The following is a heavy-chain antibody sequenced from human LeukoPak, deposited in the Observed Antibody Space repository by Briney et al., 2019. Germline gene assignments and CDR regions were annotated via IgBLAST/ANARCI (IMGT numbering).Heavy chain of an antibody. CDR1: GGSISGYY. V-gene: IGHV4-59*01. J-gene: IGHJ4*02. D-gene: IGHD2-2*01. Sequence: PSETLSLTCTVSGGSISGYYWSWIRQPPGKGLEWIGYIYYSGSTDYNPSLKSRVTMSIDTSKNQFSLKLSSVTAAVTAVYYCARWSGYALDWGQGTLVTVSS. CDR2: IYYSGST. CDR3: ARWSGYALD.